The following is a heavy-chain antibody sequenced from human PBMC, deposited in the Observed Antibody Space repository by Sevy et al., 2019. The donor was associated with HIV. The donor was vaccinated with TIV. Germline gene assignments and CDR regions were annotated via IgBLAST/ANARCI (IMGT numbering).Heavy chain of an antibody. CDR3: ARGRSNFRY. J-gene: IGHJ4*02. Sequence: SETLSLTCTLSGASMSGYYWSGIRQPPWKGLEWIGYIYDTGDTNFNPSLKSRVTISQDTSKTQFSLSLSSVNTADTAVYYCARGRSNFRYWSQGTLVTVSS. CDR2: IYDTGDT. CDR1: GASMSGYY. V-gene: IGHV4-59*13. D-gene: IGHD1-1*01.